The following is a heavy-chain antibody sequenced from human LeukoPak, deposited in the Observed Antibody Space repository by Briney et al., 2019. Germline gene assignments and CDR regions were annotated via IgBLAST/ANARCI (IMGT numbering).Heavy chain of an antibody. J-gene: IGHJ3*02. CDR3: ARDQAGTHDAFDI. Sequence: PGGSLRLSCAASGFTLSSYAMSWVRQAPGKGLEWVSAISDSGNTYHADSVKGRFTISRDNAKNSLYLQMNSLRADDTAVYYCARDQAGTHDAFDIWGQGTMVTVSS. CDR2: ISDSGNT. CDR1: GFTLSSYA. V-gene: IGHV3-23*01. D-gene: IGHD1-1*01.